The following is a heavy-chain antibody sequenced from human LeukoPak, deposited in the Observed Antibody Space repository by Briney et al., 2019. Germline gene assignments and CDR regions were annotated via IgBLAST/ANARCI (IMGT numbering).Heavy chain of an antibody. Sequence: GGSLRLSCAASGFTFSDYYMSWIRQAPGKGLEWVSYISSSGSTIYYADSVKGRFTISRDNAKNSLYLQMNSLRAEDTAVYYCVREWEDIVVVPAAIRGDYWGQGTLVTVSS. CDR1: GFTFSDYY. V-gene: IGHV3-11*01. CDR3: VREWEDIVVVPAAIRGDY. D-gene: IGHD2-2*02. CDR2: ISSSGSTI. J-gene: IGHJ4*02.